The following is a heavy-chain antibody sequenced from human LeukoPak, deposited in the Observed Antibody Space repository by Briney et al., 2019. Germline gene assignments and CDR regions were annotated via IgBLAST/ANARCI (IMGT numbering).Heavy chain of an antibody. V-gene: IGHV3-53*01. CDR2: LYSSGTT. J-gene: IGHJ4*02. CDR3: ARVWELSFDY. Sequence: PGGSLRLSCAASGFTVSTDHMSWVRQAPGKGQEWVSVLYSSGTTSHADSVKGRFTISRDNSKNTVYLQMNSLRAEDTAVYYCARVWELSFDYWGQGTLVTVSS. D-gene: IGHD1-26*01. CDR1: GFTVSTDH.